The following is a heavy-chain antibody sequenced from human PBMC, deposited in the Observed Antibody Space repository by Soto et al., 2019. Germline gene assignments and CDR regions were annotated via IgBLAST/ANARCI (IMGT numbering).Heavy chain of an antibody. D-gene: IGHD3-10*01. J-gene: IGHJ4*02. CDR3: AREDTMVRGVMGY. CDR1: GFTFSSYG. V-gene: IGHV3-33*01. Sequence: QVQLVESGGGVVQPGRSLRLSCAASGFTFSSYGMHWDRQAPGKGLEWVAVIWYDGSNKYYADSVKGRFTISRDNSKNTLYLQMNSLRAEDTAVYYCAREDTMVRGVMGYWGQGTLVTVSS. CDR2: IWYDGSNK.